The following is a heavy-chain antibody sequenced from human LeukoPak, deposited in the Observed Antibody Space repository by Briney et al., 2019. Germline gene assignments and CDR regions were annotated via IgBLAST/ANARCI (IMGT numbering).Heavy chain of an antibody. Sequence: GGSLRLSCAASGFTFSSYSMHWVRRAPGKGLEWVAVVSYLGRDKYYADSVKGRFTISRDNSQNTLYLQMNSLRPEDTAVYYCARRYSAYYFDYWGQGTLVTVSS. CDR1: GFTFSSYS. V-gene: IGHV3-30*04. J-gene: IGHJ4*02. D-gene: IGHD5-12*01. CDR3: ARRYSAYYFDY. CDR2: VSYLGRDK.